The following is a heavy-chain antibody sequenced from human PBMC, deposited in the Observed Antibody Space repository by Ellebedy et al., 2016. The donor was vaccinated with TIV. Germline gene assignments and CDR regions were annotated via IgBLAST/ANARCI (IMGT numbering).Heavy chain of an antibody. CDR2: ISSTGTTI. CDR1: GFTFSDYY. CDR3: ARDQAYDSSGNHHWFFDV. D-gene: IGHD3-22*01. V-gene: IGHV3-11*01. Sequence: GESLKISCEASGFTFSDYYMNWIRQAPGKGLEWGSFISSTGTTINYADSVKGLVTISRDNAKNSLYLQMDSLRAEDTAIYYCARDQAYDSSGNHHWFFDVWGRGTLVTVSS. J-gene: IGHJ2*01.